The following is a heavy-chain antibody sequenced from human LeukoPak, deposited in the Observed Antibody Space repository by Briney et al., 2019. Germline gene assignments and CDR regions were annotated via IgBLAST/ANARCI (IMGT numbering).Heavy chain of an antibody. Sequence: GGSLRLSCAASGLTFSSYSMNWVRQAPGKGLEWVSSISSSSSYIYYADSVKGRFTISRDNSKNTLYLQMNSLRAEDTAVYYCAKPARIAAAGVLDYWAREPWSPSPQ. J-gene: IGHJ4*02. CDR1: GLTFSSYS. CDR3: AKPARIAAAGVLDY. D-gene: IGHD6-13*01. CDR2: ISSSSSYI. V-gene: IGHV3-21*04.